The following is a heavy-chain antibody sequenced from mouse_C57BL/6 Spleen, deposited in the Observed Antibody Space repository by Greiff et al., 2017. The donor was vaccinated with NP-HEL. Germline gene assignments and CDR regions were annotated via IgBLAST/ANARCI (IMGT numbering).Heavy chain of an antibody. Sequence: VQLQQSGAELVRPGTSVKVSCKASGYAFTNYLIEWVKQRPGQGLEWIGVINPGSGGTNYNEKFKGKATLTADTSSSTAYMQLSSLPSEDSAVYFCARGEGLDYWGQGTTLTVAS. CDR2: INPGSGGT. D-gene: IGHD3-3*01. J-gene: IGHJ2*01. CDR1: GYAFTNYL. V-gene: IGHV1-54*01. CDR3: ARGEGLDY.